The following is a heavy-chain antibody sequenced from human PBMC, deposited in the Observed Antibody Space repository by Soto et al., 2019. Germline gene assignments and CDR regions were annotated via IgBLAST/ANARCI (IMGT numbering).Heavy chain of an antibody. D-gene: IGHD3-16*01. Sequence: EVQLLESGGKLVQPGGSLTLSCAASGFTFSTYAMAWVRQAPGKGLEWVSGVSASGLNTDYADPVKGRFYISRDNSKNTVSLHMNSLRAEGTALYYCAKDRPRGTSGYCFEYWGQGTPVTGSS. CDR2: VSASGLNT. CDR1: GFTFSTYA. J-gene: IGHJ4*02. V-gene: IGHV3-23*01. CDR3: AKDRPRGTSGYCFEY.